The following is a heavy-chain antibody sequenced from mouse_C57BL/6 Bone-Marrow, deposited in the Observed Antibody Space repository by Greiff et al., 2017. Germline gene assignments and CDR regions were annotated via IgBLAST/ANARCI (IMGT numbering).Heavy chain of an antibody. CDR1: GYTFTDYY. J-gene: IGHJ2*01. Sequence: VQLQQSGPELVKPGASVKISCKASGYTFTDYYMNWVKQSHGKSLEWIGDINPNNGGTSYNQKFKGKATLTVDKSSSTAYMELRSLTSEDSAVYYCLWSFDYWGQGTTLTVSS. V-gene: IGHV1-26*01. D-gene: IGHD1-1*02. CDR2: INPNNGGT. CDR3: LWSFDY.